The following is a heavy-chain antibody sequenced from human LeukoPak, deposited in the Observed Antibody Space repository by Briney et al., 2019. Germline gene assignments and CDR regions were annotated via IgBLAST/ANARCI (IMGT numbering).Heavy chain of an antibody. V-gene: IGHV2-5*01. CDR2: IYWNDDK. Sequence: ESGPTLVNPTQTLTLTCTFSGFSLSTSGVGVGWIRQPPGKALEWLALIYWNDDKRYSPSLKSRLTITKDTSKNQVVLTMTNMDPVDTATYYCAHSPLDYYDSSGYYFDYWGQGTLVTVSS. J-gene: IGHJ4*02. CDR1: GFSLSTSGVG. D-gene: IGHD3-22*01. CDR3: AHSPLDYYDSSGYYFDY.